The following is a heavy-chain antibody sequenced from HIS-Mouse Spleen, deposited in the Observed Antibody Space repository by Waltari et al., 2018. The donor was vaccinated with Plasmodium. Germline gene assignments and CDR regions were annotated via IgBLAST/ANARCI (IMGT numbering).Heavy chain of an antibody. CDR2: INHSGST. CDR1: GGSFRGYY. V-gene: IGHV4-34*01. Sequence: QVQLQQWGAGLLKPSEPLSLTCAVYGGSFRGYYWRWIRPPPGKGLEWIGEINHSGSTNYHPSLKSRVTISVDTSKNQFSLKLSSVTAADTAVYYCARVTSSGVYWYFDLWGRGTLVTVSS. CDR3: ARVTSSGVYWYFDL. J-gene: IGHJ2*01. D-gene: IGHD3-3*01.